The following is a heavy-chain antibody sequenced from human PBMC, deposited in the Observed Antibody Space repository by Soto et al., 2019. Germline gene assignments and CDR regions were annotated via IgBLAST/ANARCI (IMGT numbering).Heavy chain of an antibody. CDR1: GFSFEIYW. D-gene: IGHD3-10*01. CDR3: ARENWFFDY. V-gene: IGHV3-7*01. CDR2: INPDGSGE. J-gene: IGHJ4*02. Sequence: PGGSLRLSCAAPGFSFEIYWMGWVRQAPGKGLEWVANINPDGSGEYYLDSVKGRFTISRDNAKNSVYLQMNSLVGDDTAVDYCARENWFFDYWGQGTPVTVSS.